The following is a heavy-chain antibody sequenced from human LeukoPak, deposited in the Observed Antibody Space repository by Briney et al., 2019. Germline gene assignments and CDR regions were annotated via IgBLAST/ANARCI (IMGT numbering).Heavy chain of an antibody. V-gene: IGHV3-21*01. CDR1: GFTFSSYS. D-gene: IGHD4-23*01. J-gene: IGHJ4*02. Sequence: PGGSLRLSCAASGFTFSSYSMNWVRQAPGRGLEWVSSISSSSSYIYYADSVKGRFTISRDNAKSSLYLQMNSLRAEDTAVYYCARARGRDGGWEYFDYWGQGTLVTVSS. CDR2: ISSSSSYI. CDR3: ARARGRDGGWEYFDY.